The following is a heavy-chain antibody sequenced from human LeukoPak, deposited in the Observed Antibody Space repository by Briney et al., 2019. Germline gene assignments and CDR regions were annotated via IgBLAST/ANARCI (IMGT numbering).Heavy chain of an antibody. Sequence: PGGSLRLSCAASGFTFSSYEMSWVRQAPGKGLEWVSYISSSGSTIYYADSVKGRFTISRDNAKNSLYLQMNSLRAEDTAVYYCASPSGSYFDAFDIWGQGTMVTVSS. CDR3: ASPSGSYFDAFDI. J-gene: IGHJ3*02. CDR1: GFTFSSYE. V-gene: IGHV3-48*03. D-gene: IGHD1-26*01. CDR2: ISSSGSTI.